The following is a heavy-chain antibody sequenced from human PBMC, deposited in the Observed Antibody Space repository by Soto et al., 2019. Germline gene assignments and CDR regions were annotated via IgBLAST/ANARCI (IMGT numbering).Heavy chain of an antibody. CDR1: GGSISSSSYY. Sequence: SSETLSLTCTVSGGSISSSSYYWGWIRQPPGKGLEWIGSIYYSGSTYYNPSLKSRVTISVDTSKNQFSLKLSSVTAADTAVYYCARQPYDILTGYKYYFDYWGQGTLVTVSS. D-gene: IGHD3-9*01. CDR2: IYYSGST. CDR3: ARQPYDILTGYKYYFDY. J-gene: IGHJ4*02. V-gene: IGHV4-39*01.